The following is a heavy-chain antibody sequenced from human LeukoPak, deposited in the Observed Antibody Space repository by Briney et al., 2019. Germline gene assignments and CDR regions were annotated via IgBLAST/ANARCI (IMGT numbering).Heavy chain of an antibody. CDR3: VSGLNYYYYYMDV. CDR1: GGSISSSSYY. Sequence: SETLSLTCTVSGGSISSSSYYWGWLRQPPGKGLEWIGSIYYSGSTYYNPSLKSRVTISVDTSKNQFSLKLSSVTAADTAVYYCVSGLNYYYYYMDVWGKETTVTVSS. J-gene: IGHJ6*03. CDR2: IYYSGST. V-gene: IGHV4-39*01.